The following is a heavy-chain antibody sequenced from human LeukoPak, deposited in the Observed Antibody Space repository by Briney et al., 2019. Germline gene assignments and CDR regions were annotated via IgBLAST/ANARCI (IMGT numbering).Heavy chain of an antibody. CDR3: ARDRYCVSTNCPYDC. CDR1: GFTSSDYT. Sequence: GGSLRLSCAASGFTSSDYTMNWVRQSPRKGLEWVSGISVSDDSTYYADSVKGRFTISRDTSNNMLYLQMNSLRAEDTAVYYCARDRYCVSTNCPYDCWGQGTPVTVSS. CDR2: ISVSDDST. J-gene: IGHJ4*02. D-gene: IGHD2-2*01. V-gene: IGHV3-23*01.